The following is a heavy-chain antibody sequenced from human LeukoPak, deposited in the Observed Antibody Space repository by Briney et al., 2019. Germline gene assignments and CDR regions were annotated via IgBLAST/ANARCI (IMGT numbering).Heavy chain of an antibody. CDR3: ARDPSYCSGGSCYSNWFDP. CDR1: GYTFTSYG. Sequence: GASVKVSCKASGYTFTSYGISWVRQAPGQGLEWLGWISAYNGNTNYAQKLQGRVTMTTDTSTSTAYMELRSLRSDDTAVYYCARDPSYCSGGSCYSNWFDPWGQGTLVTVSS. V-gene: IGHV1-18*01. D-gene: IGHD2-15*01. J-gene: IGHJ5*02. CDR2: ISAYNGNT.